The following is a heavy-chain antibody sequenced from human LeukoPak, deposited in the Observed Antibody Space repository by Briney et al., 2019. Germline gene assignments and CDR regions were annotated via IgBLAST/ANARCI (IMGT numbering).Heavy chain of an antibody. D-gene: IGHD1-1*01. CDR3: AKSRSGSANWALQIFDN. Sequence: GGSLRLSCAASGLTFSSYAMSWVRQAPGKGLEWVSAISGSGGSTYYADSVKGRFTISRDNSNNSLFVQMNSLRAEDTAVYFCAKSRSGSANWALQIFDNWGQGTLVTVSS. CDR2: ISGSGGST. J-gene: IGHJ4*02. CDR1: GLTFSSYA. V-gene: IGHV3-23*01.